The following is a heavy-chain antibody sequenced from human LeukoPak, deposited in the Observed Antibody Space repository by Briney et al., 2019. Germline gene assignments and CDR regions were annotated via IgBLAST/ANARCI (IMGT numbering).Heavy chain of an antibody. CDR1: GFTFSASW. CDR2: INPDGSAT. Sequence: GGSLRLSCTASGFTFSASWMTWVRQVPGKGLEGSANINPDGSATGYVDSVKGRFTVTRNNAKDTLYLQMDGLRAEDTAVYYCARDPLNGALDIWGQGTLVTVSS. J-gene: IGHJ3*02. V-gene: IGHV3-7*01. CDR3: ARDPLNGALDI.